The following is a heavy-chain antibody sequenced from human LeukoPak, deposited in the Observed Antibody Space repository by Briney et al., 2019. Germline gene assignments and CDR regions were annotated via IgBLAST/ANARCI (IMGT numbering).Heavy chain of an antibody. CDR1: GFTFSSYT. CDR2: ISSGSSYI. CDR3: ARIRSPYYDSSGPIEGVDY. Sequence: GGSLRLSCAASGFTFSSYTMNWVRQAPGKGLEWVSIISSGSSYIHYADSVKGRFTISRDNSKNTLYLQMNSLRAEDTAVYYCARIRSPYYDSSGPIEGVDYWGQGTLVTVSS. V-gene: IGHV3-21*01. J-gene: IGHJ4*02. D-gene: IGHD3-22*01.